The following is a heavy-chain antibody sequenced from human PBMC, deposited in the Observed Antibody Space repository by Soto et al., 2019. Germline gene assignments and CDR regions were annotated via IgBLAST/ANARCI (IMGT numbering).Heavy chain of an antibody. D-gene: IGHD2-2*01. CDR3: ARGGPEGYCSTTSCHYGLDV. V-gene: IGHV3-30-3*01. J-gene: IGHJ6*02. CDR2: ISYDGSNK. CDR1: GFSFSDYA. Sequence: SLRLSCAASGFSFSDYAMHWVRQAPGKGLEWVAVISYDGSNKYYADSVKGRFTISRDNSKNTLYLQMNSLRAEDTTVYYCARGGPEGYCSTTSCHYGLDVWGLGTTVTVSS.